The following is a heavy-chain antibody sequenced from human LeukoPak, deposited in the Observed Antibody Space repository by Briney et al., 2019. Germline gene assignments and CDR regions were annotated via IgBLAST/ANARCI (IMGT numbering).Heavy chain of an antibody. CDR3: AGSDSSGYYWDDAFDI. D-gene: IGHD3-22*01. CDR2: ISYSGIT. V-gene: IGHV4-59*08. Sequence: PSETLSLTCTVSGGSISSYYWSWIRQPPGKGLEWIGYISYSGITNYNPSLKSRVTISVDTSKNQFSLKLSSVTAADTAVYYCAGSDSSGYYWDDAFDIWGQGTMVTVSS. J-gene: IGHJ3*02. CDR1: GGSISSYY.